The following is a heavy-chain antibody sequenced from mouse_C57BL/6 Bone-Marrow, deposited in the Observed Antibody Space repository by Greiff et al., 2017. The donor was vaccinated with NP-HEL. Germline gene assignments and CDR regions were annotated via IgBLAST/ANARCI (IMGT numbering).Heavy chain of an antibody. CDR3: AREGNGNRAMDY. V-gene: IGHV1-63*01. J-gene: IGHJ4*01. CDR1: GYTFTNYW. CDR2: IYPGGGYT. Sequence: VQVVESGAELVRPGTSVKMSCKASGYTFTNYWIGWAKQRPGHGLEWIGDIYPGGGYTNYNEKFKGKATLTADKSSSTAYMQFSSLTSEDSAIYYCAREGNGNRAMDYWGQGTSVTVSS. D-gene: IGHD2-1*01.